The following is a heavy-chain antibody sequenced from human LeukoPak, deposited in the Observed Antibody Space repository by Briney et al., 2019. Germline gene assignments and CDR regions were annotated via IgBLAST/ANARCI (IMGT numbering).Heavy chain of an antibody. D-gene: IGHD6-19*01. CDR3: ARDKQWLIQDYHYGMDV. J-gene: IGHJ6*02. Sequence: SQTLSLTCTVSGDSISSGSLYWSWIRQPAGKGLEWIGRVHSSGTTNYNPGLKSRVTISLDTSKNQFSLKMSSVTAADTAVYYCARDKQWLIQDYHYGMDVWGQGTTVTVSS. CDR2: VHSSGTT. V-gene: IGHV4-61*02. CDR1: GDSISSGSLY.